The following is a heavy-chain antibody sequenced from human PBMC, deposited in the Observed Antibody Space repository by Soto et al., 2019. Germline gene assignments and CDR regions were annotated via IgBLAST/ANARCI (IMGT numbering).Heavy chain of an antibody. V-gene: IGHV2-70*11. J-gene: IGHJ4*02. CDR2: IDWDDDK. Sequence: SGPTLVNATQTLTLTCTFSGFSLSTSGMCVSWIRQPPGKALEWLARIDWDDDKYYSTSLKTRLTISKDTSKNQVVLTMTNMDPVDTATYYCARTFSSGWSLDYWGQGTLVTVSS. CDR1: GFSLSTSGMC. D-gene: IGHD6-19*01. CDR3: ARTFSSGWSLDY.